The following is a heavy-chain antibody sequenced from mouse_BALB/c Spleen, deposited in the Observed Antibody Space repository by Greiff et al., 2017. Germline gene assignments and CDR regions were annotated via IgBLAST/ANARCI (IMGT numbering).Heavy chain of an antibody. CDR1: GFTFSSYA. D-gene: IGHD2-14*01. CDR2: ISSGGST. Sequence: EVQLVESGGGLVKPGGSLKLSCAASGFTFSSYAMSWVRQTPEKRLEWVASISSGGSTYYPDSVKGRFTISRDNARNILYLQMSSLRSEDTAMYYCARDAACYRYDVFAYWGQGTLVTVSA. CDR3: ARDAACYRYDVFAY. J-gene: IGHJ3*01. V-gene: IGHV5-6-5*01.